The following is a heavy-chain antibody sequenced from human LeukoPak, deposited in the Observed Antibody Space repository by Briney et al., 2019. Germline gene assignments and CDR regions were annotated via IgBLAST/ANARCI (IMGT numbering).Heavy chain of an antibody. CDR1: GFTFGNYA. Sequence: GGSLRLSCAASGFTFGNYAMTWVRQAPGKGLEWVSTIGGSGGSTYYADSVKGRFTISRDNSKNTLYLQMNSLKADDTAIYYCAKDDQGSSWFPRGFDPWGQGTLVTVSS. J-gene: IGHJ5*02. CDR2: IGGSGGST. V-gene: IGHV3-23*01. D-gene: IGHD6-13*01. CDR3: AKDDQGSSWFPRGFDP.